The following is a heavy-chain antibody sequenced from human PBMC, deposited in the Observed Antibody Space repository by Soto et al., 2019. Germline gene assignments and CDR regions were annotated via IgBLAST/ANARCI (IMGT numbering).Heavy chain of an antibody. D-gene: IGHD4-17*01. J-gene: IGHJ5*02. CDR2: INHSGTT. CDR1: SDSFSSYY. V-gene: IGHV4-34*01. Sequence: SETLSLTCAFFSDSFSSYYWTLILQPPGKGMEWIGEINHSGTTNYNPSLKSRVTMSVDTSKKQFSLKLRSVTAADTAIYYCARGISHNYGWFDPWGQGTQVTVSS. CDR3: ARGISHNYGWFDP.